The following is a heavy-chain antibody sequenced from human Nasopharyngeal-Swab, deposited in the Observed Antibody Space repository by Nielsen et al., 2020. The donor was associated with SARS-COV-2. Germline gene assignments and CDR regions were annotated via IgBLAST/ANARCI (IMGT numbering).Heavy chain of an antibody. J-gene: IGHJ4*02. CDR3: ARELYCAGNCPPDY. D-gene: IGHD2-21*02. CDR2: IRSSGSFI. Sequence: GGSLRLSCGASGFRFSSYSLHWVRQAPGKGLEWVSSIRSSGSFISYADSVKGRFTISRDNAKNSLYLQMNSLRAEDTAIYFCARELYCAGNCPPDYWGQGTPVTVSS. V-gene: IGHV3-21*01. CDR1: GFRFSSYS.